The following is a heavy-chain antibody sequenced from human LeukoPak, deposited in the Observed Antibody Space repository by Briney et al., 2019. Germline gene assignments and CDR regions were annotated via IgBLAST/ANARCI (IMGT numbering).Heavy chain of an antibody. D-gene: IGHD3-10*01. Sequence: PGGSLRLSCAASGFTVSSNYMSWVRQAPGKGLEWVSVICSGGSTYYADSVKGRFTISRDNSKNTLYLQMNSLRAEDTAVYYCARGGGRWFGELFHDYWGQGTLVTVSS. CDR2: ICSGGST. CDR3: ARGGGRWFGELFHDY. CDR1: GFTVSSNY. J-gene: IGHJ4*02. V-gene: IGHV3-53*01.